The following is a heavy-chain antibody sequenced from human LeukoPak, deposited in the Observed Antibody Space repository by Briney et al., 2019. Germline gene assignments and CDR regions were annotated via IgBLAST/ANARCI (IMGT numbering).Heavy chain of an antibody. D-gene: IGHD3-22*01. CDR1: GYSFTSYW. CDR3: ARTVNPPYYYDSSGYYALDY. J-gene: IGHJ4*02. CDR2: IYPGDSDT. Sequence: GESLKISCKGSGYSFTSYWIGWVRQMPGKGLEWMGIIYPGDSDTRYSPSFQGQVTISADKSINTAYLQWSSLKASDTAMYYCARTVNPPYYYDSSGYYALDYWGQGTLVTVSS. V-gene: IGHV5-51*01.